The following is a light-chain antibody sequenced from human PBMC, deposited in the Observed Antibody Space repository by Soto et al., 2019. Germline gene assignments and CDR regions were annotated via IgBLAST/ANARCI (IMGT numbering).Light chain of an antibody. CDR3: QQYKNWPPIT. J-gene: IGKJ5*01. V-gene: IGKV3-15*01. CDR2: RAS. CDR1: QSISSN. Sequence: EIVMTQSPATLSVSPGETATLSCRASQSISSNLAWYQLKPGQAPRLLIYRASTRATGIPARFSGSGSGTEFTLTISSLQSEDFAVYYCQQYKNWPPITFGQGTRLEIK.